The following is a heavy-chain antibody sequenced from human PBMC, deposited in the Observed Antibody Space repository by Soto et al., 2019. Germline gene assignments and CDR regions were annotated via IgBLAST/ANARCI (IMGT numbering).Heavy chain of an antibody. CDR3: ARDVEMGTFDY. CDR2: IIPILGIA. CDR1: GGTFSSYT. Sequence: QVQLVQSGAEVKKPGSSVKVSCKASGGTFSSYTISWVRQAPGQGLEWMGRIIPILGIANYAQKFRGRVTITADKSTSTAYMELSSLRSEDTAVYYCARDVEMGTFDYWGQGTLVTVSS. J-gene: IGHJ4*02. V-gene: IGHV1-69*08.